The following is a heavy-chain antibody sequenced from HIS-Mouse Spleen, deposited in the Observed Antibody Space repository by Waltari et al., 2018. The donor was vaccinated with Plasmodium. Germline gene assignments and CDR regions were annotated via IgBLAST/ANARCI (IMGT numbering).Heavy chain of an antibody. CDR1: GGSFGGYY. CDR2: IKHSGST. CDR3: ASSGSGSYYY. J-gene: IGHJ4*02. Sequence: QVQLQQWGAGLLKPSETLSLTCAVYGGSFGGYYWSCIRQPPGKGLGWIGEIKHSGSTNYNPSLKSRVTISVDTSKNQFSLKLGSVTAADTAVYCCASSGSGSYYYWGQGTLVTVSS. D-gene: IGHD3-10*01. V-gene: IGHV4-34*01.